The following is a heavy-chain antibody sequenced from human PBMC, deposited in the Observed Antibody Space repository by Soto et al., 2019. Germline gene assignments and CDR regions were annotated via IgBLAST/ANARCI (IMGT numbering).Heavy chain of an antibody. J-gene: IGHJ6*02. CDR1: GYSFMNNW. V-gene: IGHV5-51*01. CDR2: IFPGDSDT. CDR3: VRQAGDYVSMEV. Sequence: EVQLVQSGAEVKKPGESLKISCKASGYSFMNNWVGWVRQMPGKGLEWMGIIFPGDSDTKYSPSFQGQVTMSVDQSISTAYLQWSSLRASDTAKYFCVRQAGDYVSMEVWGQGTTVTVS. D-gene: IGHD3-16*01.